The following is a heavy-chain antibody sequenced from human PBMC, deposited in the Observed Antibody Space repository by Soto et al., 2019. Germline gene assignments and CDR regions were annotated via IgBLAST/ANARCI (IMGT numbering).Heavy chain of an antibody. V-gene: IGHV3-7*01. CDR3: ARDFYGGYTYGPGDY. CDR1: GFMFSAYW. D-gene: IGHD5-18*01. CDR2: IHGDGGKI. Sequence: GGSVRLSCAASGFMFSAYWMSWVRQAPGKGLEWVANIHGDGGKIYYVDSVKGRCTISRDNAKRSLYLQMNSLRAEDTAVYYCARDFYGGYTYGPGDYWGQGALVTVSS. J-gene: IGHJ4*02.